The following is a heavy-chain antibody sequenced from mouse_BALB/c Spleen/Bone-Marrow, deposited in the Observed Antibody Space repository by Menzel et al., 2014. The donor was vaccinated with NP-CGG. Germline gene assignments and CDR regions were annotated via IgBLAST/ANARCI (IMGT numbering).Heavy chain of an antibody. CDR1: GFTFSSYA. Sequence: EVQRVESGGGLVKPGGSLKLSCAASGFTFSSYAMSWVRQTPEKRLEWVASISSGGSTYYPDSVKGRFTISRDNARNILYLQMSSLRSEDTAMYYCARWYYGSGFAYWGQGTLVTVFA. CDR3: ARWYYGSGFAY. CDR2: ISSGGST. D-gene: IGHD1-1*01. J-gene: IGHJ3*01. V-gene: IGHV5-6-5*01.